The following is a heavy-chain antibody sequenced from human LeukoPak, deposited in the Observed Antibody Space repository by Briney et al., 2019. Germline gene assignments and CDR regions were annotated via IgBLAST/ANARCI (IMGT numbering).Heavy chain of an antibody. J-gene: IGHJ4*02. Sequence: PGGSLRLSCAASGFTFSSYEMNWVRQAPGKGLEWVSYISSSGSTIYYADSVKGRFTISRDNAKNSLYLQMNSLRAEDTAVYYCARGRTLCGSGSYYSIFDYWGQGTLVTVSS. CDR3: ARGRTLCGSGSYYSIFDY. D-gene: IGHD3-10*01. V-gene: IGHV3-48*03. CDR1: GFTFSSYE. CDR2: ISSSGSTI.